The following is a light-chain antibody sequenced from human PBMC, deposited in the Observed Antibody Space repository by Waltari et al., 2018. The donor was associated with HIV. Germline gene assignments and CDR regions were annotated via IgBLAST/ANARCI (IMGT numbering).Light chain of an antibody. CDR2: EVS. CDR3: SSYTSSSTLV. CDR1: SSDVGGYNY. J-gene: IGLJ1*01. Sequence: QSALTQPASVSGYPGQSITISCTGTSSDVGGYNYVSWFQQHPGKAPQLMIYEVSNRPSGVSNRFSGSKSGNTASLTISGLQAEDEADYYCSSYTSSSTLVFGTGTKVTVL. V-gene: IGLV2-14*01.